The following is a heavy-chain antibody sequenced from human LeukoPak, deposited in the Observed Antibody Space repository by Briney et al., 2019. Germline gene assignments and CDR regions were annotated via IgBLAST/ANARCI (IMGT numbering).Heavy chain of an antibody. CDR1: GFTFSSYA. V-gene: IGHV3-30*04. CDR2: ISYDRSNK. J-gene: IGHJ4*02. D-gene: IGHD6-13*01. CDR3: ARSGYSSSFDY. Sequence: GGSLRLSCAASGFTFSSYAMHWVRQAPGKGLEWVAVISYDRSNKYYADSVKGRFTISRDNSKNTLYLQMNSLRAEDTAVYYCARSGYSSSFDYWGQGTLVTVSS.